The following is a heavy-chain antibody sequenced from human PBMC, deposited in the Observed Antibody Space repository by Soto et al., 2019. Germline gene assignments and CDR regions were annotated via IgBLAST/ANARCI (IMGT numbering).Heavy chain of an antibody. CDR1: SGDHY. CDR3: ACSAGHAGNGFYYNVLDV. Sequence: SGDHYGHLILQPQGKGLEWIGYVYPSDYTRYSSSLKSRVTISVDTSKSQFYLRLNSVTAADTALYYCACSAGHAGNGFYYNVLDVLGQG. V-gene: IGHV4-61*08. J-gene: IGHJ6*02. D-gene: IGHD3-10*02. CDR2: VYPSDYT.